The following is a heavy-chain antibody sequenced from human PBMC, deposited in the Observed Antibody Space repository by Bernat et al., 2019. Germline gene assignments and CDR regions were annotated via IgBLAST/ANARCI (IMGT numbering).Heavy chain of an antibody. D-gene: IGHD5-24*01. J-gene: IGHJ4*02. CDR3: AHRLSRMGYYNYGRVDY. CDR1: GFSLSTRGVG. V-gene: IGHV2-5*02. CDR2: IYWDDDK. Sequence: QITLKESGPTVVKPTQTLTLTCTFSGFSLSTRGVGVGWIRQPPGKALEWLALIYWDDDKRYSPSLKSRLTITKYTSTNQVVLTVTNVDPEDTATYYCAHRLSRMGYYNYGRVDYWGQGTLVAVSS.